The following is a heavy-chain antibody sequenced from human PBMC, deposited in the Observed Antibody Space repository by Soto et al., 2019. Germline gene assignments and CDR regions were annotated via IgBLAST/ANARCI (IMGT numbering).Heavy chain of an antibody. CDR2: IYYSGST. CDR1: GGSISSYD. CDR3: ARRRFLEWSNWFDP. Sequence: SETLSLTCTVSGGSISSYDWSWIRQPPGKGLEWIGYIYYSGSTNYNPSLKSRVTISVDTSKNHFSPKLSSVTAADTAVYYCARRRFLEWSNWFDPWGQGTLVTVSS. V-gene: IGHV4-59*01. D-gene: IGHD3-3*01. J-gene: IGHJ5*02.